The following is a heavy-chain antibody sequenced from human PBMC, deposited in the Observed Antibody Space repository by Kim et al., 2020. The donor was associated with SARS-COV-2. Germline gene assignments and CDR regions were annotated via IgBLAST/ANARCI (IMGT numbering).Heavy chain of an antibody. CDR3: ARDRPGEFYGMDV. Sequence: GGSLRLSCAASGFTFSSYSMNWVRQAPGKGLEWVSSISSSSIYIYYADSVKGRFTISRDNAKNSLYLQMNSLRAEDTAVYYCARDRPGEFYGMDVWGQGTTVTVSS. D-gene: IGHD3-10*01. CDR1: GFTFSSYS. V-gene: IGHV3-21*01. CDR2: ISSSSIYI. J-gene: IGHJ6*02.